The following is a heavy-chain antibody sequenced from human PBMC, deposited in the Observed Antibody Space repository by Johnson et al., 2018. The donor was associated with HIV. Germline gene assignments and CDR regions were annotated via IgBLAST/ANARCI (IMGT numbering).Heavy chain of an antibody. CDR1: GFTFSSYA. D-gene: IGHD3-10*01. V-gene: IGHV3-30*04. J-gene: IGHJ3*02. CDR3: ARVRVGALLAYAFDI. CDR2: ISYDGSNK. Sequence: QVQLVESGGGVVQPGRSLRLSCAASGFTFSSYAMHWVRQAPGKGLEWVAVISYDGSNKYYADSVKGRFTISRDNSKNTLYLQMNSLRAEDTAVYYCARVRVGALLAYAFDIWGQGTMVTVSS.